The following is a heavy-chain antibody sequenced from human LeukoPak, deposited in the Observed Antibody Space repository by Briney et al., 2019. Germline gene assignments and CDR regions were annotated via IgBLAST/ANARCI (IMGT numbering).Heavy chain of an antibody. Sequence: ASVKVSCKASGYTFTSYDINWVRQATGQGLEWMGWMNPNSGNTGYAQKFQGRVTITRNTSISTAYMELSSLRSEDTAVYYCARVVVAAKHRWFDPWGQGTLVTVFS. J-gene: IGHJ5*02. CDR3: ARVVVAAKHRWFDP. V-gene: IGHV1-8*03. CDR2: MNPNSGNT. D-gene: IGHD2-15*01. CDR1: GYTFTSYD.